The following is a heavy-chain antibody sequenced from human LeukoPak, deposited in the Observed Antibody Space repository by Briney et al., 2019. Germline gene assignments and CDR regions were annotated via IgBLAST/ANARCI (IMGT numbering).Heavy chain of an antibody. Sequence: SETLSLTCTGSGGSISSYFWSWLAQPPGKGLEWCGHINYSGSTYYHHSLKSRVTVSVDTSKNQFSLKLSSVTAEDTAVYYCARGAGNYYFYGMDVWGQGTTVTVSS. CDR3: ARGAGNYYFYGMDV. V-gene: IGHV4-59*01. CDR2: INYSGST. CDR1: GGSISSYF. J-gene: IGHJ6*02.